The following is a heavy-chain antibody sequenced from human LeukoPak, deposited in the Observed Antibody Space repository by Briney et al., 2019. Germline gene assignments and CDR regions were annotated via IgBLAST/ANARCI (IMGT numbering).Heavy chain of an antibody. CDR3: ARDQDSSGWYLFDY. CDR2: ISYDGSNK. CDR1: GFTFSSYA. Sequence: PGRSLRLSCAASGFTFSSYAMHWVRQAPGKGLEWVAVISYDGSNKYYADSVKGRITISRDNSKNTLYLQMNSLRAEDTAVYYCARDQDSSGWYLFDYWGQGTLVTVSS. V-gene: IGHV3-30*01. J-gene: IGHJ4*02. D-gene: IGHD6-19*01.